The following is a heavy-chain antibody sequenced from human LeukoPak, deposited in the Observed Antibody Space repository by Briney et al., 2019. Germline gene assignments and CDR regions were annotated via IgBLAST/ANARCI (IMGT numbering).Heavy chain of an antibody. Sequence: SVKVSCKASGGTFSSYAISWVRQAPGQGLEWMGGIIPTFGTVNYAQKFQGRVTITADESTSTAYMELSSLRSEDTAVYYCARGYYDSSGYYFTYYFDYWGQGTLVTVSS. J-gene: IGHJ4*02. CDR2: IIPTFGTV. CDR3: ARGYYDSSGYYFTYYFDY. CDR1: GGTFSSYA. D-gene: IGHD3-22*01. V-gene: IGHV1-69*13.